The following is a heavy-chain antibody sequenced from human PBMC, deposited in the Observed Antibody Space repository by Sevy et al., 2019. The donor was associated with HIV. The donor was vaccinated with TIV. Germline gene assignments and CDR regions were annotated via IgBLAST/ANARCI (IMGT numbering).Heavy chain of an antibody. CDR3: ARGTIAAAGTGYYYYYMDV. V-gene: IGHV3-21*01. Sequence: GGSLRLSCAASGFTFSSYSMNWVRQAPGKGLEWVSSISSSSSYIYYADSVKGRFTISRDNAKNSLYLQMNSLTAEDTAVYYCARGTIAAAGTGYYYYYMDVWGKGTTVTVSS. D-gene: IGHD6-13*01. CDR1: GFTFSSYS. J-gene: IGHJ6*03. CDR2: ISSSSSYI.